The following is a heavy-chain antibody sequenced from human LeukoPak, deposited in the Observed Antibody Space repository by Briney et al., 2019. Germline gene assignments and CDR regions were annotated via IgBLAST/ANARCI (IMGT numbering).Heavy chain of an antibody. CDR1: GFTVSSNY. Sequence: GGSLRLSCAASGFTVSSNYMSWVRQAPGKGLEWVSVIYSGGSTYYADSVKGRFTISRDNSKNTLYLQMNSLRAEDTAVYYCAVDYGGNSSSVDYWGQGTLVTVSS. D-gene: IGHD4-23*01. CDR3: AVDYGGNSSSVDY. J-gene: IGHJ4*02. V-gene: IGHV3-66*01. CDR2: IYSGGST.